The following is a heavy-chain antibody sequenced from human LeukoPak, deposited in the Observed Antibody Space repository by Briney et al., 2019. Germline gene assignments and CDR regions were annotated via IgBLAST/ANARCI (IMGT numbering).Heavy chain of an antibody. Sequence: PGGSPRLSCATSGFSFSIYAIHWVRQAPGKGLEWVAVMSFDGRNKYYADSVKGRFTLSRDNSKNMLFLQMSNLRPEDTAVYYCARGGALTYSSGLDYWGLGTLVTVSS. CDR3: ARGGALTYSSGLDY. CDR2: MSFDGRNK. J-gene: IGHJ4*02. V-gene: IGHV3-30*04. CDR1: GFSFSIYA. D-gene: IGHD6-19*01.